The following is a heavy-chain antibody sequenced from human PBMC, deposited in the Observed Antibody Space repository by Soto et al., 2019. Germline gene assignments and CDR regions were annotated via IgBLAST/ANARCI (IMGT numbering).Heavy chain of an antibody. D-gene: IGHD3-22*01. Sequence: SGPTLVNPTETLTLTCTVSGFSLGNPRMGVSWIRQPPGKALEWLAHIFSNDDKSYRTSLKSRVTISKDTSKSQVVLTMTNMDPVDTGTYYCARVYDSSGYEYWGQGALVTVSS. J-gene: IGHJ4*02. CDR2: IFSNDDK. V-gene: IGHV2-26*01. CDR3: ARVYDSSGYEY. CDR1: GFSLGNPRMG.